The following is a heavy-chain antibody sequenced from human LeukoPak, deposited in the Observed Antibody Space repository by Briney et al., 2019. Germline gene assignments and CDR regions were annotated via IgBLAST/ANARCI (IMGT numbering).Heavy chain of an antibody. Sequence: PSETLSLTCAVYGGSFSGYYWSWIRQPPGKGLEWIGEINHSGSTNYNPSLKSRVTISVDTSKNQFSLKLSSVTAADTAVYYCARPYGSGRSGDFDYWGQGTLVTVSP. J-gene: IGHJ4*02. CDR1: GGSFSGYY. CDR3: ARPYGSGRSGDFDY. CDR2: INHSGST. D-gene: IGHD3-10*01. V-gene: IGHV4-34*01.